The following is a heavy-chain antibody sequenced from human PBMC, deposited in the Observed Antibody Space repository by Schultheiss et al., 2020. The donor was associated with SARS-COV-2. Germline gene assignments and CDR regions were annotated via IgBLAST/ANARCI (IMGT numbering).Heavy chain of an antibody. CDR1: GGSFSGYY. CDR2: IYYSGST. CDR3: ARLGIAARPQADY. Sequence: SQTLSLTCAVYGGSFSGYYWSWIRQHPGKGLEWIGYIYYSGSTYYNPSLKSRVTISVDTSKNQFSLKLSSVTAEDTAVYYCARLGIAARPQADYWGQGTLVTVSS. D-gene: IGHD6-6*01. V-gene: IGHV4-31*11. J-gene: IGHJ4*02.